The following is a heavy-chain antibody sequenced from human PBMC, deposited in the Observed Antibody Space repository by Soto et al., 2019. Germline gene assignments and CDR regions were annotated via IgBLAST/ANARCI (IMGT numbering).Heavy chain of an antibody. J-gene: IGHJ4*02. CDR1: GGSFSGYY. V-gene: IGHV4-34*01. CDR3: ARTSGRYCDSGFDY. Sequence: QVQLQQWGAGLLKPSETLSLTCAVYGGSFSGYYWSWIRQPPGKGLEWIGEINHSGSTNYNPSLKSRVTISVDTSKNQFSLKLSSVTASDTAVYYCARTSGRYCDSGFDYWGQGTLVTVSS. CDR2: INHSGST. D-gene: IGHD3-9*01.